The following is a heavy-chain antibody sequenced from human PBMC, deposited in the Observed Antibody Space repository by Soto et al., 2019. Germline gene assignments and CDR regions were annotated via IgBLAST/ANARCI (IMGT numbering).Heavy chain of an antibody. D-gene: IGHD6-6*01. J-gene: IGHJ6*02. Sequence: SETLSLTCSVSGGSITSGGFFWSWVRQDPGEGLELIAYIYYSGYTYYHPSLKSRLSISMDTSKNQFSLKWSSVTAADTAVYYCARGSSPHYGMDVWGQGTTVTVSS. V-gene: IGHV4-31*03. CDR1: GGSITSGGFF. CDR2: IYYSGYT. CDR3: ARGSSPHYGMDV.